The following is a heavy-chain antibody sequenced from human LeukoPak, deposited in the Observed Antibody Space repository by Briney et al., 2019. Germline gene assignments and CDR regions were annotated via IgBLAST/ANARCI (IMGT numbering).Heavy chain of an antibody. CDR1: GGSISSYY. CDR3: ARESYSSSWYSDY. J-gene: IGHJ4*02. CDR2: VYSSGTT. Sequence: SETLSLTCTVSGGSISSYYWNWIRQPAGKGLEWIGRVYSSGTTSYNLSLKTRVTMSVDTSKNQFSLKLSSVTAADTAVYYCARESYSSSWYSDYWGQGTLVTVSS. V-gene: IGHV4-4*07. D-gene: IGHD6-13*01.